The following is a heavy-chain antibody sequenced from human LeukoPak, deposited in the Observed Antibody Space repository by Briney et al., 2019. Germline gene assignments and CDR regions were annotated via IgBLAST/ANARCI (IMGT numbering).Heavy chain of an antibody. CDR2: IYYSGST. J-gene: IGHJ4*02. Sequence: SETLSLTCTVSGGSISSGGYYWSWIRQHPGKGLEWIGYIYYSGSTYYNPSLKSRVTISVYTSKNQFSLKLSSVTAADTAVYYCARQSSFTYYFDYWGQGTLVTVSS. V-gene: IGHV4-31*03. CDR3: ARQSSFTYYFDY. CDR1: GGSISSGGYY.